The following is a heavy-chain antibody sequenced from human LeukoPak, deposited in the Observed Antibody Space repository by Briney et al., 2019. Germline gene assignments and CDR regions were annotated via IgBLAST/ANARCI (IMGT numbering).Heavy chain of an antibody. V-gene: IGHV1-3*03. D-gene: IGHD5-24*01. Sequence: GASVKVSCKASGYTFTSYAMHWVRQAPGQRLEWMGWINAGNGNTKYSQEFQGRVTITRDTSASTVYMELSSLRSEDTAIYYCARIRDGYNDAYDLWGQETVVTVPS. CDR1: GYTFTSYA. CDR2: INAGNGNT. CDR3: ARIRDGYNDAYDL. J-gene: IGHJ3*01.